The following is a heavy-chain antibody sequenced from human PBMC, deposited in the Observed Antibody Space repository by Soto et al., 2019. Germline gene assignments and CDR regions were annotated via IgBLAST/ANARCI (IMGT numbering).Heavy chain of an antibody. CDR3: ARGPFDYGDYSYYYYYGMDV. CDR1: GFTFSSYA. D-gene: IGHD4-17*01. J-gene: IGHJ6*02. CDR2: ISYDGSNK. Sequence: GGSLRLSCAASGFTFSSYAMHWVRQAPGKGLEWVAVISYDGSNKYYADSVKGRFTISRDNSKNTLYLQMNSLRAEDTAVYYCARGPFDYGDYSYYYYYGMDVWGQGTTVTVSS. V-gene: IGHV3-30-3*01.